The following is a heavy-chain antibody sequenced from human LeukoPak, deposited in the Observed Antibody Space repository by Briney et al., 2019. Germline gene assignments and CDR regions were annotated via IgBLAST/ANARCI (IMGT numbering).Heavy chain of an antibody. J-gene: IGHJ4*02. CDR3: AKDIEASI. V-gene: IGHV3-30*18. Sequence: GGSLRLSCTASGFTFSSYGMHWVRQAQGKGLEWVAVTSSDGTIHYYSDSVKGRFTISRDNSKHTMYLQMNSLRAEDTAVYYCAKDIEASIWGQGTLVAVSS. CDR2: TSSDGTIH. CDR1: GFTFSSYG. D-gene: IGHD2-15*01.